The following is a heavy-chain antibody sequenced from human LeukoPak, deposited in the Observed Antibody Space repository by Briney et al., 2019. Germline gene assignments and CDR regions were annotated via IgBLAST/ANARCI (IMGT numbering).Heavy chain of an antibody. CDR3: ARDPYSGGYGDYYYYYMDV. CDR1: GFTFSNHG. J-gene: IGHJ6*03. CDR2: ITSSSSYI. V-gene: IGHV3-21*01. D-gene: IGHD1-26*01. Sequence: GGTLRLSCAASGFTFSNHGMNWVRQAPGKGLEWVSSITSSSSYIYYADSVKGRFTISRDNAKNSLYLQINSLRAEDTAVYYCARDPYSGGYGDYYYYYMDVWGKGTTVTISS.